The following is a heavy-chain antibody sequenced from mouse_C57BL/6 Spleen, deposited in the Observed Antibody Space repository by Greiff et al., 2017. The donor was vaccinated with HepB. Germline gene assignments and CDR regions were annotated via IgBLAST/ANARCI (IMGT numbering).Heavy chain of an antibody. CDR1: GFSLTSYG. V-gene: IGHV2-9*01. J-gene: IGHJ1*03. D-gene: IGHD1-1*02. CDR2: ICGGGST. Sequence: VKLVESGPGLVAPSQSLSITCTVSGFSLTSYGVDWVRQPPGKGLEWLGVICGGGSTNYNSALMSRLSISKDNPTSQVFLKMNSLQPDDTAVYYCAKHEGGCWYFDVWGTGTTVTVSS. CDR3: AKHEGGCWYFDV.